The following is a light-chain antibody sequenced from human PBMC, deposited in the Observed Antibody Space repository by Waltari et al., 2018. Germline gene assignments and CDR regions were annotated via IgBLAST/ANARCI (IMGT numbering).Light chain of an antibody. CDR2: EVN. J-gene: IGLJ3*02. CDR1: RSNVGVYNF. V-gene: IGLV2-8*01. Sequence: QSVLTQPPSASGSLGQSVTISCTGARSNVGVYNFVSWYQQHPGKAPKRIIYEVNKRPSGVPDRFSGSKSGNTASLTVSGLLAEDEADYYCTSYAGKNILVFGGGTNLTVL. CDR3: TSYAGKNILV.